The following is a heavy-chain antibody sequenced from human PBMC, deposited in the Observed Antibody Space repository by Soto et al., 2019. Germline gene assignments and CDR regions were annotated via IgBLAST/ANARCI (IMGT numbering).Heavy chain of an antibody. CDR1: GYTFTSYV. V-gene: IGHV1-18*04. CDR2: ISAYNGNT. CDR3: ARVYGYSYGMGALDY. Sequence: GASVKVSCTASGYTFTSYVISWLRQAPGQGLEWMGWISAYNGNTNYAQKLQGRVTMTTDTSTSTAYMELRSLRSDDTAVYYCARVYGYSYGMGALDYWGQGTLVTVSS. D-gene: IGHD5-18*01. J-gene: IGHJ4*02.